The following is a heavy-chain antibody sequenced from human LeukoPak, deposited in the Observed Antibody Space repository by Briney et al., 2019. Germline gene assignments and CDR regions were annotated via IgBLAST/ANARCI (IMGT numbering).Heavy chain of an antibody. V-gene: IGHV3-11*06. CDR2: ISSSSSYT. CDR1: GFTFSDYY. CDR3: ARVQGYCSSTSCSLWDY. D-gene: IGHD2-2*01. Sequence: PGGSLRLSCAASGFTFSDYYMSWIRQAPGKGLVWVSYISSSSSYTNYADSVKGRFTISRDNAKNSLYLQMNSLRAEDTAVYYCARVQGYCSSTSCSLWDYWGQGTLVTVSS. J-gene: IGHJ4*02.